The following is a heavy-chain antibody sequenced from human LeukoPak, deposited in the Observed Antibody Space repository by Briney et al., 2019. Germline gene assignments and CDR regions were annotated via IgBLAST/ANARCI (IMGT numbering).Heavy chain of an antibody. CDR1: GGSFSGYY. CDR2: INHSGST. V-gene: IGHV4-34*01. CDR3: ARDQRWLQFIPTFDI. Sequence: PSETLSLTCAVYGGSFSGYYWSWIRQPPGKGLEWIGEINHSGSTNYNPSLKSRVTISVDTSKNQSSLKLSSVTAADTAVYYCARDQRWLQFIPTFDIWGQGTMVTVSS. J-gene: IGHJ3*02. D-gene: IGHD5-24*01.